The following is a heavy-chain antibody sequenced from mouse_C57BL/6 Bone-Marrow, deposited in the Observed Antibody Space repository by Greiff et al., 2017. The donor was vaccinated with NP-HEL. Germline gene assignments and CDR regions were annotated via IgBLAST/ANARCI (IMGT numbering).Heavy chain of an antibody. V-gene: IGHV1-54*01. CDR1: GYAFTNYL. CDR3: ARWGSWLRQGFDY. J-gene: IGHJ2*01. CDR2: INPGSGGT. Sequence: VQLQQSGAELVRPGTSVKVSCKASGYAFTNYLIEWVKQRPGQGLEWIGVINPGSGGTNYNEKFKGKATLTADKSSSTAYMQLSSLTSEDSAVYICARWGSWLRQGFDYWGQGTTLTVSS. D-gene: IGHD2-2*01.